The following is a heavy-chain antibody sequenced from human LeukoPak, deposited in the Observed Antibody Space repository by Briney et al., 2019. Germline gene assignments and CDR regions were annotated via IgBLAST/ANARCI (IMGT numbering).Heavy chain of an antibody. CDR1: GFTFDSYE. Sequence: GGSLSLSCAASGFTFDSYEMNWVRQAPGKGLEWVSYISSSGGTIYYADSVKGRFTISRDNAKNSLYLQMNSLRAEDTAVYYCAMYGYNYGGAFDWGQGTLVTVSS. D-gene: IGHD5-24*01. CDR3: AMYGYNYGGAFD. CDR2: ISSSGGTI. V-gene: IGHV3-48*03. J-gene: IGHJ4*02.